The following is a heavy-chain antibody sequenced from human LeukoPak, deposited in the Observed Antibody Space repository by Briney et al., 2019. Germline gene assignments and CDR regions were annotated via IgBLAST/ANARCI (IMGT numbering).Heavy chain of an antibody. CDR1: GYSFATYW. Sequence: GESLKISCTGSGYSFATYWIAWVRQMPGKGLEWMGIIYPADSNTRYSPSFKGQVTISVDRSNSTAYLQWSSLKASDTAMYFCARLYPILSPFDPWGQGTLVTVSS. CDR2: IYPADSNT. CDR3: ARLYPILSPFDP. V-gene: IGHV5-51*01. J-gene: IGHJ5*02. D-gene: IGHD3-16*02.